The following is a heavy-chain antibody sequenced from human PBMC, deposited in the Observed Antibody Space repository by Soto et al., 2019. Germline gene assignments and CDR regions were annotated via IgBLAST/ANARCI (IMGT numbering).Heavy chain of an antibody. Sequence: GASVKVSCKASGYTFTSYDINWVRQATGQGLEWMGWMNPNSGNTGYAQKFQGRVTMTRNTSISTAYMELSSLRSEDTAVYYCARGGYSSGWYYYYYMDVWGKGTTVNVS. V-gene: IGHV1-8*01. J-gene: IGHJ6*03. D-gene: IGHD6-19*01. CDR2: MNPNSGNT. CDR3: ARGGYSSGWYYYYYMDV. CDR1: GYTFTSYD.